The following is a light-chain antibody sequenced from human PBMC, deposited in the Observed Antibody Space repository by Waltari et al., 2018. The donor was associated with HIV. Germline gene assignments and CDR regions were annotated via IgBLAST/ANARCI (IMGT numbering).Light chain of an antibody. CDR3: QQYYTTPPT. CDR1: QSLLSSSNDKNY. Sequence: DIVMTQSPDSLAESLGERATIDCKSSQSLLSSSNDKNYLAWYQQKPGQPPRLLLFWASTRESGVPERFTGSGSGTYFTLTISSLQAEDVAVYYGQQYYTTPPTFGGGTKVEIK. J-gene: IGKJ4*01. V-gene: IGKV4-1*01. CDR2: WAS.